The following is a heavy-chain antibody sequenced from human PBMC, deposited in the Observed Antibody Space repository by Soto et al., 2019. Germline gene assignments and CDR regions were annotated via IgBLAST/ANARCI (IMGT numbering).Heavy chain of an antibody. CDR3: ARDRQYYYDSSGRWFDP. Sequence: QVQLVQSGAEVKKPGSSVKVSCKASGGTLSSYAIIWVRQAPGQGLEWMGGVIPISGTTNYAQKFQDRVTIMADESTGTAYMALSSLRSDDTAVYYCARDRQYYYDSSGRWFDPWGQGTLVTVSS. J-gene: IGHJ5*02. CDR2: VIPISGTT. D-gene: IGHD3-22*01. V-gene: IGHV1-69*01. CDR1: GGTLSSYA.